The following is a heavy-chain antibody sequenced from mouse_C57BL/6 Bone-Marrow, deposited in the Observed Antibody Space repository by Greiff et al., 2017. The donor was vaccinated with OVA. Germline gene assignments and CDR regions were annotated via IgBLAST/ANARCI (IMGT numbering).Heavy chain of an antibody. CDR2: ISDGGSYT. J-gene: IGHJ2*01. CDR1: GFTFSSYA. Sequence: EVMLVESGGGLVKPGGSLKLSCAASGFTFSSYAMSWVRQTPEKRLEWVATISDGGSYTYYPDNVKGRFTISRDNAKNNLYLQMSHLKSEDTAMYYCAREPSTGRRVFDYWGQGTTLTVSS. CDR3: AREPSTGRRVFDY. V-gene: IGHV5-4*01. D-gene: IGHD4-1*02.